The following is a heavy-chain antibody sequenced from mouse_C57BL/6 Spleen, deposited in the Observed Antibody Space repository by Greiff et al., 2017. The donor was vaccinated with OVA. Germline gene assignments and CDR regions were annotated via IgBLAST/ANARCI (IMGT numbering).Heavy chain of an antibody. J-gene: IGHJ4*01. D-gene: IGHD2-3*01. CDR3: ASVYDYDAMDY. CDR1: GYAFSSSW. CDR2: IYPGDGDT. V-gene: IGHV1-82*01. Sequence: VQLQQSGPELVKPGASVQISCKASGYAFSSSWMNWVKQRPGKGLEWIGRIYPGDGDTNYNGKFKGKATLTADKSSSTAYMQLSSLTSEDSAVYFCASVYDYDAMDYWGQGTSVTVSS.